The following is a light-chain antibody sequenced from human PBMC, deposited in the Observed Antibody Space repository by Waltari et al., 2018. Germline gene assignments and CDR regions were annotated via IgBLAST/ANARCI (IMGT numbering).Light chain of an antibody. J-gene: IGLJ1*01. V-gene: IGLV3-19*01. CDR1: SLRNYY. Sequence: SSELTQDPDVSVALGQTVRITCQGDSLRNYYAGWYQQKPGQAPILVFYGKNNRPSGIPACCTGSSSGDTASLTITWAQSEDEADSYCNSLEINGNHLGVYVFGTGTKVTVL. CDR3: NSLEINGNHLGVYV. CDR2: GKN.